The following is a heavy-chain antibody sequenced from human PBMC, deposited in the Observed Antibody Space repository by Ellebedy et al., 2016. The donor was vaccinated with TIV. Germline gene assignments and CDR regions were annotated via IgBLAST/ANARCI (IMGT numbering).Heavy chain of an antibody. Sequence: GESLKISCAASGFIFSDYYMSWIRQAPGKGLEWVSYISHSGSTIYYADSMKGRFTISRDNAKNSLSLLMNSLRAEDTAVYYCARDARFIDQQHNWFDPWGQGTLVTVSS. V-gene: IGHV3-11*01. J-gene: IGHJ5*02. CDR1: GFIFSDYY. CDR2: ISHSGSTI. CDR3: ARDARFIDQQHNWFDP. D-gene: IGHD2-2*01.